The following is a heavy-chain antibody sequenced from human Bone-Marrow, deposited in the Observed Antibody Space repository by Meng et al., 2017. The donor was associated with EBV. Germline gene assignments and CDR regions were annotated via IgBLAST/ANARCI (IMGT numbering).Heavy chain of an antibody. V-gene: IGHV4-39*07. J-gene: IGHJ4*02. CDR1: RASITTPNYY. Sequence: QLQEWGPGRVKPPRTLSLTCTVSRASITTPNYYWGWIRQPPGKGLEWIGTFYSVTTTFYNPSLRSRLAISVDTSKNQFSLRLTSLTAADTAVYYCVRGYDYGDYVDYWGQGTLVTVSS. CDR3: VRGYDYGDYVDY. CDR2: FYSVTTT. D-gene: IGHD4-17*01.